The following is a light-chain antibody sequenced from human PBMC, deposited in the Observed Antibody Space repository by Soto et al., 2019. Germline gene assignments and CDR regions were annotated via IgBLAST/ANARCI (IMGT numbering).Light chain of an antibody. CDR3: QQYNSYRRT. Sequence: DLQMTQSPSTLSASVGDRVTITCRASQSISSWLAWYQQKPGKAPKLLIYKASSLESGVPSRFSGSGSGTEFTLTISSLQPDDFATYYCQQYNSYRRTFGQGNKVEIK. CDR2: KAS. V-gene: IGKV1-5*03. J-gene: IGKJ1*01. CDR1: QSISSW.